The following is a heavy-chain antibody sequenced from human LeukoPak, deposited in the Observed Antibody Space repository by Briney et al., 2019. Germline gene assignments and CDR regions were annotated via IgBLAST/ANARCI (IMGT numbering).Heavy chain of an antibody. Sequence: GASVKVSCKASGYTFTSYGISWVRQAPGQGLEWMGWISAYNGNTNYAQKLQGRVTMTTDTSTSTAYMELRSLRSDDTAVYYCARDWGMVRGVMYYYYYMDVWGKGTTVTISS. CDR3: ARDWGMVRGVMYYYYYMDV. V-gene: IGHV1-18*04. CDR2: ISAYNGNT. J-gene: IGHJ6*03. CDR1: GYTFTSYG. D-gene: IGHD3-10*01.